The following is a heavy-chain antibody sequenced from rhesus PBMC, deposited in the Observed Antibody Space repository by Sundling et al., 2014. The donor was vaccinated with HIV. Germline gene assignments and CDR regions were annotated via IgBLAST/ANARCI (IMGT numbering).Heavy chain of an antibody. CDR3: AKGQYCSSTYCSSGNTTLDS. Sequence: DVQLVESGGGLVQPGGSLRLSCTGSGFTFSSYYMYWVRQAPGKGLEWVSGINTGGGSTWYTDSVKGRFTISKENAKNTLYLQMDSLRAEDTAVYYCAKGQYCSSTYCSSGNTTLDSWAKGSSSPSPQ. CDR2: INTGGGST. D-gene: IGHD2-15*01. V-gene: IGHV3-8*01. CDR1: GFTFSSYY. J-gene: IGHJ6*01.